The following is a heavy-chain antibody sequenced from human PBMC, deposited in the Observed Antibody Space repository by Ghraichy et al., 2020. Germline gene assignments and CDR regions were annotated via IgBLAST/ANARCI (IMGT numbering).Heavy chain of an antibody. CDR3: AKSPFDF. Sequence: GGSLRLSCGASGFNFSVYAMTWVRQAPGKGLEWVSTISAIAGRTFYADAVKGRFTISRLNAENTVYLQMSNLRDEDTAIYYCAKSPFDFWGQGNMVIVS. CDR2: ISAIAGRT. J-gene: IGHJ3*01. V-gene: IGHV3-23*01. CDR1: GFNFSVYA.